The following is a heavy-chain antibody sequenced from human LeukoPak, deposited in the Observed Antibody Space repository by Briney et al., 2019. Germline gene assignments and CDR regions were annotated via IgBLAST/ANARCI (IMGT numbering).Heavy chain of an antibody. CDR2: IDPADSDS. V-gene: IGHV5-51*01. Sequence: GESLKISCKGSGYSFSSFWLGWVRQMPGKGLEWMGLIDPADSDSRYSPSFQGQVTISADKSISTAYLQWSSLKASDTAIYYCARVLSDGFDPWGQGTLVTVSS. CDR1: GYSFSSFW. CDR3: ARVLSDGFDP. J-gene: IGHJ5*02.